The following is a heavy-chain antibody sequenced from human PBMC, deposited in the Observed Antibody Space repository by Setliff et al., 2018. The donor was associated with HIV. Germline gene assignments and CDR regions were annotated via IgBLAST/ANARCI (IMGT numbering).Heavy chain of an antibody. Sequence: PSETLSLTCSVSSGFMTGHYWTWVRQPPGEGLEWIGYLHSLGSSRVSDTPNYSPSLKSLITISSDTSKRQFSLTMTSVTAADTAVYYCARGLSSQTYWGTRPLGLDYWGQGSLVTVSS. V-gene: IGHV4-4*08. CDR3: ARGLSSQTYWGTRPLGLDY. CDR2: LHSLGSSRVSDTP. D-gene: IGHD2-2*01. CDR1: SGFMTGHY. J-gene: IGHJ4*01.